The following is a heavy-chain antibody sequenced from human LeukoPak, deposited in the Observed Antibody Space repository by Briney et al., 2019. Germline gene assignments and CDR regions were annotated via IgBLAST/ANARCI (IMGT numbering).Heavy chain of an antibody. J-gene: IGHJ4*02. Sequence: SVKVSCKASGGTFSIYAIGWVRQAPGQGLEWMGGIIPIFGTANYAQKFQGRVTITADESTSTAYMELSSLRSEDTAVYYCARDQAGYYYGSGSYFSWIYWGQGTLVTVSS. CDR1: GGTFSIYA. D-gene: IGHD3-10*01. CDR2: IIPIFGTA. CDR3: ARDQAGYYYGSGSYFSWIY. V-gene: IGHV1-69*01.